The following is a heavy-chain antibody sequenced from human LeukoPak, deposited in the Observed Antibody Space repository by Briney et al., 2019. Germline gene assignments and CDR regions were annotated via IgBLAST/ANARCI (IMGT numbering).Heavy chain of an antibody. Sequence: PSETLSLTCSVSGGSITDSYWSWIRQPPGKGLEWIGYIFYTGDTNSNPSLKSRVTVSLDTSENQFSLRLTSVTAADTAVYYCAKSYYYDSGNYGTHIDRWGQGTLVTVSS. CDR2: IFYTGDT. J-gene: IGHJ5*02. V-gene: IGHV4-59*08. D-gene: IGHD3-22*01. CDR1: GGSITDSY. CDR3: AKSYYYDSGNYGTHIDR.